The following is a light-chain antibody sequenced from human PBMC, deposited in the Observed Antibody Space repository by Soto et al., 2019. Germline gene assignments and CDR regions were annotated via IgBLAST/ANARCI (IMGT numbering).Light chain of an antibody. V-gene: IGKV3-15*01. J-gene: IGKJ2*02. CDR3: QQYNNWPRT. Sequence: EVVMTQSPATLSVSPGEGATLSCRASQSIGANLVWYQQKPGQAPRLLIYGASARATGVPARFSGSGSGTEFTLTVSSLQSEDFAVYYCQQYNNWPRTFGQGTKLEIK. CDR2: GAS. CDR1: QSIGAN.